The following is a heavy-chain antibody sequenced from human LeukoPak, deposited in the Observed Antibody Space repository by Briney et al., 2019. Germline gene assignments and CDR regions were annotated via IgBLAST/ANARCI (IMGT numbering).Heavy chain of an antibody. D-gene: IGHD5-24*01. CDR1: GFTFSSYA. J-gene: IGHJ3*02. Sequence: GGSLRLSCVASGFTFSSYAMGWVRQAPGKRPEWVSSLTDSGGTTYYVDSVKGRFTISRDNSKNTLYLHMNSLRAEDTAMYYCAKKRDAFDIWGQGAVVAVSS. CDR3: AKKRDAFDI. CDR2: LTDSGGTT. V-gene: IGHV3-23*01.